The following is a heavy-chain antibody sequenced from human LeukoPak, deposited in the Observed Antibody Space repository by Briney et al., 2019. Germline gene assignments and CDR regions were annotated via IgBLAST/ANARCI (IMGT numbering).Heavy chain of an antibody. CDR1: GFTFSDYY. Sequence: PGGSLRLSCAASGFTFSDYYMSWIRQAPGKGLEWVSYMSTSDSPIYYADSVKGRFTISRDNSKNTLYLQMNSLRAEDTAVYYCARDIMSYYFDYWGQGTLVTVSS. CDR2: MSTSDSPI. D-gene: IGHD1-14*01. CDR3: ARDIMSYYFDY. V-gene: IGHV3-11*04. J-gene: IGHJ4*02.